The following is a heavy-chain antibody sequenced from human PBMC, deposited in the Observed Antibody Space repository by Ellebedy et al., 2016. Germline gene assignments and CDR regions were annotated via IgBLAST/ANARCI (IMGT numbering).Heavy chain of an antibody. CDR2: TYGNDDK. J-gene: IGHJ4*02. CDR3: AHRTTVTSVDY. Sequence: SGPTLVKPTQTLTLTCTFSGFSLTTSEVVVGWVRQPPGKALEWLAFTYGNDDKRYSPSLKSRLTISKDTSKSQVVLTMTNMDPVDTGTYYCAHRTTVTSVDYWGQGTLATVSS. CDR1: GFSLTTSEVV. D-gene: IGHD4-11*01. V-gene: IGHV2-5*01.